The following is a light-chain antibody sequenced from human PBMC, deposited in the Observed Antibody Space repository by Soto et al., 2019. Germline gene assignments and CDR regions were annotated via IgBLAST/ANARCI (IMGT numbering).Light chain of an antibody. Sequence: EIVLTQSPGTVSLSPGDRATLSCRASQSLSGNYLAWYQQKPGQAPRLLISGASSRATGIPDRFTGSGSGTDFILTINSLEPGDFAVYYCQQYRRSPVTFGGGTKVEIK. V-gene: IGKV3-20*01. CDR2: GAS. CDR1: QSLSGNY. J-gene: IGKJ4*01. CDR3: QQYRRSPVT.